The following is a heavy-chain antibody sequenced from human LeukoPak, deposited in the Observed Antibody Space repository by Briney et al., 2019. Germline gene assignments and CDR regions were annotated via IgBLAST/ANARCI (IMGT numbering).Heavy chain of an antibody. CDR3: AKAVTTDYNWLDP. J-gene: IGHJ5*02. V-gene: IGHV3-23*01. Sequence: GGSLRLSCAASGFTFSSYAMSWVRQAPGKGLEWVSAISGSGGSTYYADSVKGRFTISRGNSKNTLFLQMNSLRVEDTAVYYCAKAVTTDYNWLDPWGQGTLVTVSS. CDR2: ISGSGGST. D-gene: IGHD4-17*01. CDR1: GFTFSSYA.